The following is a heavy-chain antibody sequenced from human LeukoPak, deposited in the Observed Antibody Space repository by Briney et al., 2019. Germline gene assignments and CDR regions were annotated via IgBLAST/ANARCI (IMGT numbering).Heavy chain of an antibody. J-gene: IGHJ4*02. Sequence: GGSLRLSCAASGFTFSGSAMHWVRQASGKGLEWVGRIRSKGNRYATAYAASVKGRFTISRDDSKNTAYLQMNSLKTEDTAVYYCTRRATTVTTKDYWGQGTLVTVSS. V-gene: IGHV3-73*01. D-gene: IGHD4-17*01. CDR1: GFTFSGSA. CDR2: IRSKGNRYAT. CDR3: TRRATTVTTKDY.